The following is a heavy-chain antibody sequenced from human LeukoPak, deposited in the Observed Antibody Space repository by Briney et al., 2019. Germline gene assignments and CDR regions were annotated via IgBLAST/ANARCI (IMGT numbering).Heavy chain of an antibody. CDR3: ASGYCSSTSCYDAFDI. J-gene: IGHJ3*02. CDR2: IIPIFGTA. D-gene: IGHD2-2*01. CDR1: GYTFTSYD. V-gene: IGHV1-69*13. Sequence: VASVKVSCKASGYTFTSYDISWVRQAPGQGLEWMGGIIPIFGTANYAQKFQGRVTITADESTSTAYMELSSLRSEDTAVYYCASGYCSSTSCYDAFDIWGQGTMVTVSS.